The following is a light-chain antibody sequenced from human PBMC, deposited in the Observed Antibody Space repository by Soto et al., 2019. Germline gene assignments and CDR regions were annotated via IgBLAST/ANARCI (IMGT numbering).Light chain of an antibody. Sequence: EIVLTQSPGTLSLSPGERATLSCRASQSVSSNYLAWYQQKPGQAPRLLIYGASSRVTGIPDRFSGSGSGTDFTLTISRLAPEDFAVSYCQQYGSSPPLLTFGPGTKGDF. CDR3: QQYGSSPPLLT. CDR1: QSVSSNY. J-gene: IGKJ3*01. CDR2: GAS. V-gene: IGKV3-20*01.